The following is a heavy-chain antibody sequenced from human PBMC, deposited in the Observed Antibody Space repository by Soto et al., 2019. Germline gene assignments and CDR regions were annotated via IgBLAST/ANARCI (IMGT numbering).Heavy chain of an antibody. J-gene: IGHJ4*02. V-gene: IGHV4-30-2*01. CDR2: IYHSGST. CDR3: ARDDTRRIAAAGTLDY. Sequence: PSETLSLTCAVSGGSISSGGYSWSWIRQPPGKGLEWIGYIYHSGSTYYNPSLKSRVTISVDRSKNQFSLKLSSVTAADTAVYYCARDDTRRIAAAGTLDYWGQGTLVTVSS. D-gene: IGHD6-13*01. CDR1: GGSISSGGYS.